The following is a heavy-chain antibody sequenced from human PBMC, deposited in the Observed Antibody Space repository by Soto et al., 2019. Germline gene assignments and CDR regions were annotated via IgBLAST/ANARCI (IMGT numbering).Heavy chain of an antibody. V-gene: IGHV3-23*01. Sequence: GGSLRLSCAASGFTFSSYAMCWVRQAPGKGLEWVSAISGSGGSTYYADSVKGRFTISRDNSKNTLYLQMNSLRAEDTAVYYCASFSYYYDNSGDYLDVSTQRTTVPVSS. D-gene: IGHD3-22*01. CDR1: GFTFSSYA. CDR3: ASFSYYYDNSGDYLDV. J-gene: IGHJ6*02. CDR2: ISGSGGST.